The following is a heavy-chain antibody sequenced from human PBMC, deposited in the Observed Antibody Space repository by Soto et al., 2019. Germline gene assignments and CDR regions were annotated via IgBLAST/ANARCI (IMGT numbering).Heavy chain of an antibody. V-gene: IGHV3-23*01. J-gene: IGHJ4*02. D-gene: IGHD1-26*01. Sequence: EVQLLEPGGGLVQPGGSLRLSCAASGFTFSRYAMSWVRQAPGKRLAWVSAISGSGGRTYYADSVKGRFTISRDNSKNTLYLQMNSLRAEDTAGYYCAKDLSVCGSYLDYWGQGTLVTVSS. CDR3: AKDLSVCGSYLDY. CDR1: GFTFSRYA. CDR2: ISGSGGRT.